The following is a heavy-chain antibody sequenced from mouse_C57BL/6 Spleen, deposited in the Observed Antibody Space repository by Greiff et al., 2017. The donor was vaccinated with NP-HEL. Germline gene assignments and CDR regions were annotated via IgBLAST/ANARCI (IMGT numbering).Heavy chain of an antibody. CDR2: IDPSDSYT. J-gene: IGHJ4*01. Sequence: VKLQQPGAELVMPGASVKLSCKASGYTFTSYWMHWVKQRPGQGLEWIGEIDPSDSYTNYNQKFKGKSTLTVDKSSSTAYMQLSSLTSEDSAVYYCARSGRNYDAMDYWGQGTSVTVSS. CDR1: GYTFTSYW. CDR3: ARSGRNYDAMDY. V-gene: IGHV1-69*01.